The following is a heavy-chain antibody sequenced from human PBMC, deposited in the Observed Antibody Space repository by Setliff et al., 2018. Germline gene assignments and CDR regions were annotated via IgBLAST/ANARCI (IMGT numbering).Heavy chain of an antibody. CDR2: INNYNTNT. J-gene: IGHJ4*02. D-gene: IGHD1-1*01. CDR1: GYTFTNYG. V-gene: IGHV1-18*01. Sequence: ASVKVSCKTSGYTFTNYGITWVRQAPGQGLEWMGWINNYNTNTNYAQKLQGRVAMTTDTSTSTAYMELRSLRSDDSAVYFCARVGRSRTGYYSDYWGPGTLVTVSS. CDR3: ARVGRSRTGYYSDY.